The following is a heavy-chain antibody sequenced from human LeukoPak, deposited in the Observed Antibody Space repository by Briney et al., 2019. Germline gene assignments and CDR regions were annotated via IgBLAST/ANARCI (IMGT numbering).Heavy chain of an antibody. V-gene: IGHV4-59*01. CDR2: IFYSGST. J-gene: IGHJ4*02. Sequence: SETLSLTCTVSSGSISNYYWSWIRQPPGKGLEWIGYIFYSGSTNYNPSLKSRVTISVDTSKNHFSLKLSSVTAADTAVYYCARGLAYCGGDCYDYWGQGTLVTVSS. CDR3: ARGLAYCGGDCYDY. CDR1: SGSISNYY. D-gene: IGHD2-21*01.